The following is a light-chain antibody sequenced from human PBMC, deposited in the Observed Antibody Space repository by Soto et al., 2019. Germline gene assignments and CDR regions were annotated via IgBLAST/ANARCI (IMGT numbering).Light chain of an antibody. J-gene: IGLJ3*02. CDR2: RTN. CDR1: SSNIGLNYD. Sequence: QSVLTQPPSLSGAPGQRVTISCSGSSSNIGLNYDVHWYQRLPGTAPKLLIFRTNNRPSGVPDRFSGSKSGTSASLAITGLQAEDEADYFCQSYYNTLSGPVFGGGTKLTVL. CDR3: QSYYNTLSGPV. V-gene: IGLV1-40*01.